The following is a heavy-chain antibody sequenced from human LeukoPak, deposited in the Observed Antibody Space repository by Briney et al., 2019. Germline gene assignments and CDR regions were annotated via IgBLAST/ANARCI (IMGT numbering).Heavy chain of an antibody. CDR3: ARELISGDWTWDI. V-gene: IGHV1-46*01. CDR1: GYTFTSYS. D-gene: IGHD2-21*02. CDR2: INPSGGST. J-gene: IGHJ3*02. Sequence: ASVKVSCKASGYTFTSYSINWVRQAPGQGLEWMGIINPSGGSTTYAQKFQGRVTMTRDTSTSTVHMELSSLRSEDTAVYYCARELISGDWTWDIWGQGTMVTVSS.